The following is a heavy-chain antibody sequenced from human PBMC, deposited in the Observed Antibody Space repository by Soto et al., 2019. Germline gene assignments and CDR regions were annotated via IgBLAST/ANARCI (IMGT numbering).Heavy chain of an antibody. CDR1: GDSISSGGFS. J-gene: IGHJ4*02. Sequence: SETLSLTCAVSGDSISSGGFSWSWIRQSPGKGLELIGYIYTSGSTNYNPSLKSRVTMSVDTSKNQFSLKLSSVTAADTAVYYCAGEYSSSWSRYNVFDYWGQGTLVTVSS. V-gene: IGHV4-30-2*06. CDR2: IYTSGST. CDR3: AGEYSSSWSRYNVFDY. D-gene: IGHD6-13*01.